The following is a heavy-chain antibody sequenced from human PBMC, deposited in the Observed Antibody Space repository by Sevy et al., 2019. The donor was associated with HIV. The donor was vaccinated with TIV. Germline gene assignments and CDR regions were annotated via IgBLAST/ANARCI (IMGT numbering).Heavy chain of an antibody. CDR1: GFTFGDYC. V-gene: IGHV3-49*04. Sequence: GGSLRLSCTASGFTFGDYCMSWVRQAPGKGLEWVAFLKSDVYGGTVDHAASVRGRFVISRDDSKTIAYLQMNDLKTEATVVYYCTRWKAAQSIFDYWGQGALVTVSS. CDR2: LKSDVYGGTV. CDR3: TRWKAAQSIFDY. D-gene: IGHD6-13*01. J-gene: IGHJ4*02.